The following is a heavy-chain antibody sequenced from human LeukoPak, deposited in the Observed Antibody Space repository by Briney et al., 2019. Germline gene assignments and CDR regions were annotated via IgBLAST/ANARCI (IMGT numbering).Heavy chain of an antibody. J-gene: IGHJ4*02. Sequence: GGSLGLSCAASGFTFSTYNMHWVRQAPGKGLEWVSSISGTSRSTYIYYADSVKRRFTISRDNAENSLYLQMNSLRAEDTAVYYCARPSINDYGDFGYWGQGTLVTVSS. CDR2: ISGTSRSTYI. V-gene: IGHV3-21*01. D-gene: IGHD4-17*01. CDR3: ARPSINDYGDFGY. CDR1: GFTFSTYN.